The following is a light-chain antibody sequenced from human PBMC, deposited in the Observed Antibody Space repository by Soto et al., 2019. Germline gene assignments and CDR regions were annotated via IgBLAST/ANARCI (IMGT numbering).Light chain of an antibody. CDR2: DAS. CDR1: QNVDSK. CDR3: QQYYVWNT. Sequence: EIVMTQSPATLSVSPGERAIFSCRASQNVDSKLAWYQQKLGQAPRLLIYDASTRATGIPARFSGSGSGTEFTFTISSLQSEDFAIYYCQQYYVWNTFGGGTKV. V-gene: IGKV3D-15*01. J-gene: IGKJ4*01.